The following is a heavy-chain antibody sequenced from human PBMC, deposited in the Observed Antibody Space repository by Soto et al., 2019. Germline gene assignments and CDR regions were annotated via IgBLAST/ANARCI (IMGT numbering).Heavy chain of an antibody. J-gene: IGHJ6*02. Sequence: PSETLSLTCAVSGGSITSNWWSWVRQPPGKGLEWIGEIHHSGSFNYNPSLKSRVTISVDTSKDQFSLKLSSVTAADTAVYYCARDFTDSSGPTLGMGVWGQGTTVTVSS. CDR1: GGSITSNW. V-gene: IGHV4-4*02. D-gene: IGHD6-19*01. CDR3: ARDFTDSSGPTLGMGV. CDR2: IHHSGSF.